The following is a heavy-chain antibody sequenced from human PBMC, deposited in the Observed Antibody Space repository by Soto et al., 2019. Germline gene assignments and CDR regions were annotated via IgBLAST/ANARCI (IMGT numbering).Heavy chain of an antibody. D-gene: IGHD2-15*01. CDR3: ASRSCSGGSCNFDY. J-gene: IGHJ4*02. CDR2: ISSSSSTI. CDR1: GFTFSSYS. Sequence: LRLPCAASGFTFSSYSMNWVRQGTGKGLEWVSYISSSSSTIYYADSVKGRFTISRDNAKNSLYLQMNSLRAEDTAVYYCASRSCSGGSCNFDYWGQGTLVTVSS. V-gene: IGHV3-48*01.